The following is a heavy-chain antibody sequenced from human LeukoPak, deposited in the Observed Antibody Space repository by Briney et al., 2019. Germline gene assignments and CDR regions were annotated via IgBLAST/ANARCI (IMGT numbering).Heavy chain of an antibody. CDR2: ISPTGSTT. J-gene: IGHJ4*02. D-gene: IGHD6-6*01. CDR3: ARGPNSNWSGLDF. CDR1: GFTVSGDY. V-gene: IGHV3-74*01. Sequence: GGSLRLSCVVSGFTVSGDYISWFRQAPGKGLVWVSRISPTGSTTSYADSVKGRFTVSRDNAKNTLYLQVNNLRAKDTAVYYCARGPNSNWSGLDFWGQGTLLTVSS.